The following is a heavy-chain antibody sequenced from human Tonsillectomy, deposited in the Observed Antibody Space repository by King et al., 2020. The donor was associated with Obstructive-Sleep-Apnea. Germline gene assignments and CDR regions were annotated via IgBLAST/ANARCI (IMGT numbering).Heavy chain of an antibody. V-gene: IGHV3-73*02. CDR3: TRGLYYYDSSGYRYDAFDV. J-gene: IGHJ3*01. Sequence: VQLVESGGGLVQPGGSLKLSCAAAGFAFSGSAMHWVRQAVGKGREWVGRIRRTAETYETTYAAPVQGRFTISRYESKNTTYLQMNSLKTEDTAVYYCTRGLYYYDSSGYRYDAFDVWGQGTVVTVSS. CDR2: IRRTAETYET. CDR1: GFAFSGSA. D-gene: IGHD3-22*01.